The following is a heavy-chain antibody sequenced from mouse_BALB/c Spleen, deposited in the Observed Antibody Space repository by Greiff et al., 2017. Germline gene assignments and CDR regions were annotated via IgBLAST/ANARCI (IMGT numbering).Heavy chain of an antibody. J-gene: IGHJ4*01. D-gene: IGHD1-1*01. V-gene: IGHV1-37*01. Sequence: EVKLLESGPELVKPGASVKISCKASGYSFTGYFMNWVKQSPGKSLEWIGRINPYNGDTFYNQKFKGKATLTVDKSSSTAHMQLMSLTSEDSAVYYYGGRYYGRSYEGAMDYWGQGTSVTVSS. CDR2: INPYNGDT. CDR3: GGRYYGRSYEGAMDY. CDR1: GYSFTGYF.